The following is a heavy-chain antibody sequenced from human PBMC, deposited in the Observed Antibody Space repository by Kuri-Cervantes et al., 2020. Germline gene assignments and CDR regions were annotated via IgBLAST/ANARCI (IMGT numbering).Heavy chain of an antibody. CDR1: GFTVSSNY. CDR3: SRDQAGASFY. D-gene: IGHD1-26*01. CDR2: IYSGGST. Sequence: GESLKISCAASGFTVSSNYMSWVRQAPGKGLEWVSVIYSGGSTYYADSVKGRFTISRDNSKNTLYLQMNSLRAEDTAVYYCSRDQAGASFYWGQGTLVTVSS. V-gene: IGHV3-53*01. J-gene: IGHJ4*02.